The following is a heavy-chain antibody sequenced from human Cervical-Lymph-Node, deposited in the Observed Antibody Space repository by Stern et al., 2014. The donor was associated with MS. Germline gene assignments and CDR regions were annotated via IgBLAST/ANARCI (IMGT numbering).Heavy chain of an antibody. CDR3: TREPDWTP. V-gene: IGHV3-30*04. D-gene: IGHD1-1*01. Sequence: DQLVESGGGVVQPGRSLRLSCAASGFIFSSYAMHWVRQAPGKGLEWVAVISSDGSNEYHANFVEGRFTISRDDSTNTLYLQMNSLRVDDTAVYYCTREPDWTPWGQGTLVIVSS. CDR1: GFIFSSYA. CDR2: ISSDGSNE. J-gene: IGHJ5*02.